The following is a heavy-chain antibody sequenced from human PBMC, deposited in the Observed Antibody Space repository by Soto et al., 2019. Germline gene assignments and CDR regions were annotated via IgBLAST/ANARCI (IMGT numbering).Heavy chain of an antibody. Sequence: ESGGGLVQPGGSLRLSCAASGVTFSTYAMSWVRQAPGKGLEWVSVISGSGGDTYYADSVKGRFTISRDNSKNTLYLQMNSLRAEDTAVYYCAFGSAIPPFDYWGQGTLVTVSS. CDR1: GVTFSTYA. CDR2: ISGSGGDT. D-gene: IGHD3-10*01. CDR3: AFGSAIPPFDY. J-gene: IGHJ4*02. V-gene: IGHV3-23*01.